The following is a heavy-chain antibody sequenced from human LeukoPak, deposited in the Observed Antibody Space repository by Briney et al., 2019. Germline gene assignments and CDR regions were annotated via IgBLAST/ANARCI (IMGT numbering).Heavy chain of an antibody. D-gene: IGHD2-2*02. V-gene: IGHV4-30-2*01. J-gene: IGHJ5*02. Sequence: SETLSLTCTVSGGSISSGGYYWSWIRQPPGKGLEWIGYIYHSGSTYYNPSLKSRVTISVDRSKNQFSLKLSSVTAADTAVYYCARDRYCSSTSCYKVGNWFDPWGQGTLVTVSS. CDR1: GGSISSGGYY. CDR2: IYHSGST. CDR3: ARDRYCSSTSCYKVGNWFDP.